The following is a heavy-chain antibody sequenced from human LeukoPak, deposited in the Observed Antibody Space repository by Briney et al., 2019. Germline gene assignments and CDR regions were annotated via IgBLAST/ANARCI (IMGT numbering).Heavy chain of an antibody. CDR3: AKDYDYVWGSSSDY. D-gene: IGHD3-16*01. CDR1: GFTFSNYA. Sequence: PGGSLRLSCAASGFTFSNYAMSWVRQAPGKGLEWVSAISGSASSTYHADSVKGRFTISRDNSKNTLYLQMNSLRAEDTAVYYCAKDYDYVWGSSSDYWGQGTLVTVSS. CDR2: ISGSASST. J-gene: IGHJ4*02. V-gene: IGHV3-23*01.